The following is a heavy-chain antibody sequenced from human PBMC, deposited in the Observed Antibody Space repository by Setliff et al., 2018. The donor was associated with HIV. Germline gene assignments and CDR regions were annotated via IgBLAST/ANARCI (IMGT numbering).Heavy chain of an antibody. J-gene: IGHJ4*02. V-gene: IGHV4-59*01. Sequence: PSETLSLTCTVSGGSISGYYWSWIRQPPGKGLEWIGYIYYSGSTNYNPSLKSRVTISVDTSKNHFSLKLSSVTAADTAVYYCASGEYSYGYRFDYWGQGTLVTVSS. D-gene: IGHD5-18*01. CDR3: ASGEYSYGYRFDY. CDR2: IYYSGST. CDR1: GGSISGYY.